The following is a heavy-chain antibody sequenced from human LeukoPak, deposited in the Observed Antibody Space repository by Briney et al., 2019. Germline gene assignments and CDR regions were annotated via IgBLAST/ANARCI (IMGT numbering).Heavy chain of an antibody. CDR3: ARAPRGRYSSGWYGN. V-gene: IGHV3-48*01. CDR1: GFTSSSYS. J-gene: IGHJ4*02. Sequence: GLSLRLSCAASGFTSSSYSMNWVRQAPGNGLEWVSYISSSSSNIYYADYVKDLFNISRDNAKNSLYLQMNSLRAEDTAVYYCARAPRGRYSSGWYGNWGQGTLVTVSS. D-gene: IGHD6-19*01. CDR2: ISSSSSNI.